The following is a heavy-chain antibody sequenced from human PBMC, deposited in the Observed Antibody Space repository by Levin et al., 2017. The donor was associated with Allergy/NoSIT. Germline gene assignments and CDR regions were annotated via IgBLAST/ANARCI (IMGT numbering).Heavy chain of an antibody. V-gene: IGHV3-11*01. CDR1: GFSLSDAY. CDR2: ISDLGTTR. J-gene: IGHJ6*02. Sequence: GGSLRLSCTASGFSLSDAYMGWIRQAPGKGLEGVSYISDLGTTRNYGDSVKGRFTISRDSAKKSRFREMSALRVEDTAVYYCARLSSYYADSSGPKRGFDVWGQGTTVTVSS. D-gene: IGHD3-22*01. CDR3: ARLSSYYADSSGPKRGFDV.